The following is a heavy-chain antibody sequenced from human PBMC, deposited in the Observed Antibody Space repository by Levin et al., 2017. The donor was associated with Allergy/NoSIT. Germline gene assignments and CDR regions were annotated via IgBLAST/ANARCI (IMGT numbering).Heavy chain of an antibody. J-gene: IGHJ4*02. D-gene: IGHD5-12*01. CDR2: ISASGGST. V-gene: IGHV3-23*01. Sequence: PGGSLRLSCAASGFTFSSYAMSWVRQAPGKGLEWVSAISASGGSTYYADSVKGRFTISRDNSKNTLYLQMNSLRAEDTAVYYCAKATGYSGYDPLDYWGQGTLVTVSS. CDR1: GFTFSSYA. CDR3: AKATGYSGYDPLDY.